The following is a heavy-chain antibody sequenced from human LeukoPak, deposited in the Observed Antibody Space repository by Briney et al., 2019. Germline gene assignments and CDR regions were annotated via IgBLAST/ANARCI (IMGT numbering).Heavy chain of an antibody. CDR2: VSYTGRT. D-gene: IGHD3-22*01. CDR3: ARLFDIDISGDPDTFDV. CDR1: GGSLIGHY. J-gene: IGHJ3*01. Sequence: SETLSLTCTVSGGSLIGHYWSWIRQPPGKRLEWIGYVSYTGRTKYNPSLQSRVTISIDTSKSQFSLKLTSVTAADTAVYSCARLFDIDISGDPDTFDVWGQGTTVIVSS. V-gene: IGHV4-59*11.